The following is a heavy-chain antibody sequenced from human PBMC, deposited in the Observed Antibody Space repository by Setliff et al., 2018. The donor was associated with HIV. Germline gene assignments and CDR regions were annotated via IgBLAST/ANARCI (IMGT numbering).Heavy chain of an antibody. CDR3: ASLLFWEYSSSSPVGWFDP. Sequence: PSETLSLTCIVSGGSISSSSYYWGWIRQPPGKGLEWIGSIYYSGSTYYNPSLKSRVTISVHTSKNQFSLKLSSVTAADTAVYYCASLLFWEYSSSSPVGWFDPWGQGTLVTVS. V-gene: IGHV4-39*01. CDR2: IYYSGST. J-gene: IGHJ5*02. D-gene: IGHD6-6*01. CDR1: GGSISSSSYY.